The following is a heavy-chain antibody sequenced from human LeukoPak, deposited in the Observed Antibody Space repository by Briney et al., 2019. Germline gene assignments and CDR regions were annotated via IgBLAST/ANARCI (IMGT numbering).Heavy chain of an antibody. D-gene: IGHD5-12*01. J-gene: IGHJ4*02. CDR1: GFTFSGYT. Sequence: PGGSLRLSCAASGFTFSGYTMNWVRQAPGKGLEWVSVISGSGGSTYYADSVKGRFTISRDNSKNTLYLQMNSLRAEDTAVYYCAKGDVDIVATIFDYWGQGTLVTVSS. CDR2: ISGSGGST. V-gene: IGHV3-23*01. CDR3: AKGDVDIVATIFDY.